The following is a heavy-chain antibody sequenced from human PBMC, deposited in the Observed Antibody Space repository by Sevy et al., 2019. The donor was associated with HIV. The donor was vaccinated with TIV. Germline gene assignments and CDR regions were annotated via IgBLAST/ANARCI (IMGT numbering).Heavy chain of an antibody. CDR3: VKSLGGPLNQ. CDR1: GFNVSTAF. J-gene: IGHJ4*02. V-gene: IGHV3-53*01. Sequence: GESLKISCAASGFNVSTAFMSWVRQAPGKGLEWLSVIYKSGNTYYLDAVLGRFTISRDNTRNKLYLQMTSLRVEDTAMYYCVKSLGGPLNQWGQGTRVTVSS. D-gene: IGHD3-16*01. CDR2: IYKSGNT.